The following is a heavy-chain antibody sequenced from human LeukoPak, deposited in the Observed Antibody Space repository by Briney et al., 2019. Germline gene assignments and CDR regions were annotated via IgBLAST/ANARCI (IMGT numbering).Heavy chain of an antibody. CDR3: ARDDGLVAMDGMDV. V-gene: IGHV3-33*01. D-gene: IGHD2-15*01. J-gene: IGHJ6*02. CDR2: IWYDGSNK. Sequence: RGSLRLSCAASGFTFSSYGMHWVRQAPGKGLEWVAVIWYDGSNKYYADSVKGRFTISRDNSKNTLYLQMNSLRAEDTAVYYCARDDGLVAMDGMDVWGQGTTVTVSS. CDR1: GFTFSSYG.